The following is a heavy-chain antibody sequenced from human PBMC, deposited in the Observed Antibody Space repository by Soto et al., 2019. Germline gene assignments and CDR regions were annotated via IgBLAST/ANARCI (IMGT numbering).Heavy chain of an antibody. J-gene: IGHJ4*02. CDR1: GGTFSSYT. D-gene: IGHD2-2*01. CDR2: IIPILGIA. V-gene: IGHV1-69*02. CDR3: ATQGYCSSTSCPLDY. Sequence: GASVKVSCKASGGTFSSYTLSWVRQAPGQGLEWMGRIIPILGIANYAQKFQGRVTITADKSTSTAYMELSSLRSEDTAVYYCATQGYCSSTSCPLDYWGQGTLVTVSS.